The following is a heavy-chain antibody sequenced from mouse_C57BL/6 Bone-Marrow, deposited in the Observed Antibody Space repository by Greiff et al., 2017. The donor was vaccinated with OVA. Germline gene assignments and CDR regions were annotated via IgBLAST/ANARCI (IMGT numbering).Heavy chain of an antibody. Sequence: ESGPGLVKPSQSLSLTCSVTGYSITSGYYWNWIRQFPGNKLEWMGYISYDGSNNYNPSLKNRISITRDTSKNQFFLKLNSVTTEDTATYYCARWLLYHLYAMDYWGQGTSVTVSS. V-gene: IGHV3-6*01. CDR3: ARWLLYHLYAMDY. CDR1: GYSITSGYY. CDR2: ISYDGSN. D-gene: IGHD2-12*01. J-gene: IGHJ4*01.